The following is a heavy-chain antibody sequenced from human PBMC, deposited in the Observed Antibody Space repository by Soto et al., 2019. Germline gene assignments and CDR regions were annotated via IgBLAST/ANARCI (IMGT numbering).Heavy chain of an antibody. CDR2: ISRSSSDI. CDR1: GFTFSDYY. Sequence: GGSLRLSCAASGFTFSDYYMSWMRQVPGKGLEWIAYISRSSSDINYADSVKGRFTISRDNAKNSLYLQMNSLRAEDTAVYYCAREYCSSTRCINWFAPWGQGTLVPVDS. V-gene: IGHV3-11*06. D-gene: IGHD2-2*01. J-gene: IGHJ5*02. CDR3: AREYCSSTRCINWFAP.